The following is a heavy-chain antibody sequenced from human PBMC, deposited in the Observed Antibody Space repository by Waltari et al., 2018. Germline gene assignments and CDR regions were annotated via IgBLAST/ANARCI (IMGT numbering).Heavy chain of an antibody. Sequence: QVQLVESGGGVVQPGRSLRLSCAASGFTFSSYAMHWVRQAPGKGLEWVAVISYDGSNKYYADSVKGRFTISRDNSKNTLYLQMNSLRAEDTAVYYCASTRGGPRGDAFDIWGQGTMVTVSS. CDR3: ASTRGGPRGDAFDI. CDR1: GFTFSSYA. D-gene: IGHD3-16*01. CDR2: ISYDGSNK. J-gene: IGHJ3*02. V-gene: IGHV3-30-3*01.